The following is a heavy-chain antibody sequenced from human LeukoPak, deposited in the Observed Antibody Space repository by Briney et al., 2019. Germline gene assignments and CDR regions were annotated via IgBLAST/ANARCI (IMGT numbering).Heavy chain of an antibody. J-gene: IGHJ5*02. CDR3: AIHIVVVPAAKKKNWFDP. D-gene: IGHD2-2*01. Sequence: SQTLSLTCTVSGGSISSGDYYWSWIRQPPGKGLEWIAYMYYSGSPYYNPSLKSRVTMSADTSKNQFSLKLSSVTAADTAVYYCAIHIVVVPAAKKKNWFDPWGQGALVTVS. CDR2: MYYSGSP. CDR1: GGSISSGDYY. V-gene: IGHV4-30-4*01.